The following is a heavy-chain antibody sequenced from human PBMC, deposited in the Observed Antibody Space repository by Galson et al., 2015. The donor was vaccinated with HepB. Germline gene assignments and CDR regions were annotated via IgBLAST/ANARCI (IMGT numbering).Heavy chain of an antibody. V-gene: IGHV3-74*01. D-gene: IGHD3-3*01. J-gene: IGHJ4*02. CDR1: GFTFSDYY. CDR3: ASTIFGVVDYY. Sequence: SLRLSCAASGFTFSDYYMSWIRQAPGKGLVWVSRINSGGTSTSYADSVKGRFTNSRDNAKNTLYLQMNSLRAEDTAVYYCASTIFGVVDYYWGQGTLVTASS. CDR2: INSGGTST.